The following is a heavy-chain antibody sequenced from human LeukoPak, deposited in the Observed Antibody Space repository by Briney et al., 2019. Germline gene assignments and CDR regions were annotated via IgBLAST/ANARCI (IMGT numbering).Heavy chain of an antibody. Sequence: GGALTLSCAASGFYFSAYWVTGVRQAPGTGLEWVANINPAGSETYYVDPVKRRFSISRDNAKNLVYLQMNSLRAEDTAVYHCARFGYVAAVDVWGQGTPVTVSS. V-gene: IGHV3-7*01. CDR2: INPAGSET. D-gene: IGHD2-15*01. CDR1: GFYFSAYW. CDR3: ARFGYVAAVDV. J-gene: IGHJ4*02.